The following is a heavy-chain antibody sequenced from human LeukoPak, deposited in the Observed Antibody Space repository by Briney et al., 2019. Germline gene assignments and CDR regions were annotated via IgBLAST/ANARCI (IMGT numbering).Heavy chain of an antibody. CDR3: ARVGSRYCSSSSCYTAFDY. CDR1: GGTFSNYA. J-gene: IGHJ4*02. V-gene: IGHV1-69*13. D-gene: IGHD2-2*02. Sequence: SVKVSCKASGGTFSNYAISRVGQAPGEGLEWIGGIIPIFGPANYARKFQGRVTITADESTSTASMELSSLRSEDTAVYYCARVGSRYCSSSSCYTAFDYWGQGTLVTVSS. CDR2: IIPIFGPA.